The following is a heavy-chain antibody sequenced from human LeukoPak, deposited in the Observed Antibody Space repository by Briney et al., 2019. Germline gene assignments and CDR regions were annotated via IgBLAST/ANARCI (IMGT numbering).Heavy chain of an antibody. J-gene: IGHJ3*02. D-gene: IGHD6-13*01. CDR3: ARATGIAAAAEAFDI. CDR2: INPNSGGT. CDR1: GYTFTGYY. Sequence: ASVKVSCKASGYTFTGYYMHWVRQAPGQGLEWMGWINPNSGGTNYAQKFQGRVTMTRDTSISTAYMELSRLRSDDTAVYYCARATGIAAAAEAFDIWGQGTMVTVS. V-gene: IGHV1-2*02.